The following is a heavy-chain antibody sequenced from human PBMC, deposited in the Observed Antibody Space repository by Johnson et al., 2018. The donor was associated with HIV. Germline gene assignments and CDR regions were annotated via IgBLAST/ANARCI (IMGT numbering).Heavy chain of an antibody. CDR1: GFTFSRYA. CDR3: ARVLGSSRRGAFDI. J-gene: IGHJ3*02. D-gene: IGHD6-6*01. V-gene: IGHV3-30*04. Sequence: QVQLVESGGGVVQPGRSLRLSCAASGFTFSRYAMHWVRQAPGKGLEWVAVISFYGSNKYYADSVKGRFTISRDNSKNTLYLQMNSLRAEDTAVYYCARVLGSSRRGAFDIWGQGTMVAVSS. CDR2: ISFYGSNK.